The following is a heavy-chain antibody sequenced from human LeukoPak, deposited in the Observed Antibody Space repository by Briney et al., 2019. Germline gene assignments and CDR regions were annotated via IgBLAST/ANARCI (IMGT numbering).Heavy chain of an antibody. V-gene: IGHV3-21*01. D-gene: IGHD2-21*01. Sequence: GGSLRLSCAASGFTFSSYSMNWVRQAPGKGLEWVSSISSSSSYIYYADSVKGRFTISRDNAKNSLYLQMNSLRAEDTAVYYCARDYHGDDTDFGYWGQGTLVTVSS. J-gene: IGHJ4*02. CDR3: ARDYHGDDTDFGY. CDR1: GFTFSSYS. CDR2: ISSSSSYI.